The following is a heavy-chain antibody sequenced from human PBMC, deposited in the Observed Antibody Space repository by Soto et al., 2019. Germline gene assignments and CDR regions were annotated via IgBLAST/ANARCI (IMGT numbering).Heavy chain of an antibody. CDR1: GFTFSTYG. V-gene: IGHV3-33*01. CDR2: IWSDGSSE. J-gene: IGHJ6*03. CDR3: VRGQAWGTFRLKFYYAYMDV. Sequence: QVHLVESGGGVVQPGMSLRLSCATSGFTFSTYGMHWVRQAPGKGLEWVAVIWSDGSSEYYADSVKGRFTISRDNSNNTVYLQMSSVTVEDTAMYYCVRGQAWGTFRLKFYYAYMDVWGKGTTVTVSS. D-gene: IGHD3-16*02.